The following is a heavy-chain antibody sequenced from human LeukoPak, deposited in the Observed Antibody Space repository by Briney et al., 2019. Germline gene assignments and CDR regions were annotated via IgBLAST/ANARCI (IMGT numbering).Heavy chain of an antibody. Sequence: GGSLRLSCAASGFTFSGYGMHRVRQAPGQRLEWMGIINPSGGSTSYAQKFQGRVTMTRDTSTSTVYMELSSLRSEDTAVYYCASADYGDFLLDYWGQGTLVTVSS. CDR2: INPSGGST. V-gene: IGHV1-46*01. CDR1: GFTFSGYG. CDR3: ASADYGDFLLDY. D-gene: IGHD4-17*01. J-gene: IGHJ4*02.